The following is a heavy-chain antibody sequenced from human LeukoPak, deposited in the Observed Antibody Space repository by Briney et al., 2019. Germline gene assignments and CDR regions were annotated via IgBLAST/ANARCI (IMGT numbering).Heavy chain of an antibody. CDR1: GFTFSSYG. CDR3: ARDFSMVRGAGVREGVDY. V-gene: IGHV3-33*01. CDR2: IWYDGSNK. D-gene: IGHD3-10*01. J-gene: IGHJ4*02. Sequence: GGSLRLSCAASGFTFSSYGMHWVRQAPGKGLEWVAVIWYDGSNKYYADSVKGRFTISRDNSKNTLYLQMNILRAEDTAVYYCARDFSMVRGAGVREGVDYWGQGTLVTVSS.